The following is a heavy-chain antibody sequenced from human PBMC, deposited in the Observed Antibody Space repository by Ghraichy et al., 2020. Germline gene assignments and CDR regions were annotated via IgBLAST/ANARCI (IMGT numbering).Heavy chain of an antibody. J-gene: IGHJ6*02. V-gene: IGHV1-18*04. CDR1: GYTFTSYG. D-gene: IGHD3-22*01. CDR2: ISAYNGNT. Sequence: ASVKVSCKASGYTFTSYGISWVRQAPGQGLEWMGWISAYNGNTNYAQKLQGRVTMTTDTSTSTAYMELRSLRSDDTAVYYCAREWGQGTGRYYDSSGHITYNGMDVWGQGTTVTVSS. CDR3: AREWGQGTGRYYDSSGHITYNGMDV.